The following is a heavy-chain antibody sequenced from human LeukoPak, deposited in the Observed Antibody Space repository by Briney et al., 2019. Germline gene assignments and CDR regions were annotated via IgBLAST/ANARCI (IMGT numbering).Heavy chain of an antibody. CDR3: ARVGPYYDLWSGYYTGRSEYYFDY. D-gene: IGHD3-3*01. Sequence: NPSETLSLTCTVSGGSISSYYWSWIRQPPGKGLEWIGYIYYSGSTNYNPSLKSRVTIPVDTSKNQFSLKLSSVTAADTAVYYCARVGPYYDLWSGYYTGRSEYYFDYWGQGTLVTVSS. CDR1: GGSISSYY. CDR2: IYYSGST. V-gene: IGHV4-59*01. J-gene: IGHJ4*02.